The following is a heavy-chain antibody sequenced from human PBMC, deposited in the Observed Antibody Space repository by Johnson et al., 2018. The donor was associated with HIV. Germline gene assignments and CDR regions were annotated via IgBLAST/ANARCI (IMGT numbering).Heavy chain of an antibody. V-gene: IGHV3-15*01. Sequence: VHLVESGGDLVKPGGSLRLSCAASGFTFSDAWMNWVRQDPGKGLEWVGRVKSISDGGTADYAAPVRGRFTISRDTSENTLYLQMNSLKTEDTALYYCTTGLSWNDAFHIWAQGTMVTVSS. D-gene: IGHD1-1*01. CDR3: TTGLSWNDAFHI. J-gene: IGHJ3*02. CDR2: VKSISDGGTA. CDR1: GFTFSDAW.